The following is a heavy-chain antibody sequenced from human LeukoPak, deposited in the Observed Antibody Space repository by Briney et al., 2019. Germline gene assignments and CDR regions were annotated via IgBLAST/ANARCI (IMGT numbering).Heavy chain of an antibody. CDR2: ISSSGSTI. V-gene: IGHV3-48*03. Sequence: HPGGALRLSCAASGFTFSSYEMNWVRQAPGKGLEWVSYISSSGSTIYYADSVKGRFTISRDNAKNSLYLQMNSLRAEDTAVYYCAELGITMIGGVWGKGTTVTISS. CDR1: GFTFSSYE. J-gene: IGHJ6*04. D-gene: IGHD3-10*02. CDR3: AELGITMIGGV.